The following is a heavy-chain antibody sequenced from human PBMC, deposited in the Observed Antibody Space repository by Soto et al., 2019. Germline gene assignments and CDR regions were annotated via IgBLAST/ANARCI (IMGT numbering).Heavy chain of an antibody. CDR2: IYYSGST. Sequence: SETLSLTCTVSGGTFSPNYWSWIRQPPGKGLEWIGYIYYSGSTNYNPSLKSRVTMSVATSKIQFSLKLSSVTAADTAVYYCARTYDGSGPNSGGYGFDIWGQGTMVTVSS. CDR1: GGTFSPNY. J-gene: IGHJ3*02. CDR3: ARTYDGSGPNSGGYGFDI. V-gene: IGHV4-59*01. D-gene: IGHD3-22*01.